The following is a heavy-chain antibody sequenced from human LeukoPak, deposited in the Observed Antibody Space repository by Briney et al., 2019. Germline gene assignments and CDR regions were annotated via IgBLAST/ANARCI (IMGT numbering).Heavy chain of an antibody. CDR3: ARATVGATPGYYYYMDV. Sequence: SETLSLTCTVSGGSISSYYWSWIRQPPGKGLEWIGYIYYSGSTNYNPSLKSRVTISVDTSKNQFSLKLSSVTAADTAGYYCARATVGATPGYYYYMDVWGKGTTVTVSS. CDR2: IYYSGST. CDR1: GGSISSYY. J-gene: IGHJ6*03. D-gene: IGHD1-26*01. V-gene: IGHV4-59*01.